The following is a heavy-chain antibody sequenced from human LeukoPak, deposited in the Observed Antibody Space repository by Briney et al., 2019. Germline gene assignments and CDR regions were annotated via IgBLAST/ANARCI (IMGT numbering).Heavy chain of an antibody. CDR2: ISGRGIT. D-gene: IGHD1-26*01. CDR1: GFTFSSYA. V-gene: IGHV3-23*01. Sequence: GGSLRLSCAASGFTFSSYAMSWVRQAPGKGLEWVSGISGRGITYYADSVEGRFTISRDNSKNTLFLQMNSLRAEDTAVYYCAIDMEPYSWGQGTLVTVSS. J-gene: IGHJ4*02. CDR3: AIDMEPYS.